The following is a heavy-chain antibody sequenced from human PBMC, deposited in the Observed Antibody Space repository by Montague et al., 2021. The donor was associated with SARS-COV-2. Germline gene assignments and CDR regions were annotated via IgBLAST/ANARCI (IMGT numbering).Heavy chain of an antibody. CDR2: INHSGST. D-gene: IGHD3-16*01. J-gene: IGHJ6*02. V-gene: IGHV4-34*01. Sequence: SETLSLTCAVYGGSFSGYYWSWIRQPPGKGLEWIGEINHSGSTNYNPSLKSRVTISVDTSKNQFSLKLSSVTAADTAVYYCARGVEQWVWGPNYYYYYGMDVWGQGTTVTVSS. CDR1: GGSFSGYY. CDR3: ARGVEQWVWGPNYYYYYGMDV.